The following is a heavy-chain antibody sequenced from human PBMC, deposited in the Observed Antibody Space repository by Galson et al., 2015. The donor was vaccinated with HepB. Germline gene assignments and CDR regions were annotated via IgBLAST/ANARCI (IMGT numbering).Heavy chain of an antibody. J-gene: IGHJ3*02. CDR3: IRVGFGSRRGARDI. Sequence: SLRLSCAASEFAFSDYYIDWVRQAAGEGLEWVGRIRNKPNSYTTEYAASVKGRFAISRDDSKNSVDLQMNSLKTEDTAIYYCIRVGFGSRRGARDIWGQGTMVIVSS. CDR2: IRNKPNSYTT. CDR1: EFAFSDYY. D-gene: IGHD3-10*01. V-gene: IGHV3-72*01.